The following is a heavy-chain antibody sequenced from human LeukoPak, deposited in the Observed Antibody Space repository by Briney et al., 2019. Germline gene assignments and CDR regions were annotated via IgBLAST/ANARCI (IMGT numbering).Heavy chain of an antibody. CDR1: GFTFSSYA. D-gene: IGHD6-13*01. V-gene: IGHV3-23*01. J-gene: IGHJ5*02. Sequence: GRSLRLSCAASGFTFSSYAMSWVRQAPGKGLEWVSAISGSGGSTYYADSVKGRFTISRDNSKNTLYLQMNSLRAEDTAVYYCAKDSSSWYDNWFDPWGQGTLVTVSS. CDR2: ISGSGGST. CDR3: AKDSSSWYDNWFDP.